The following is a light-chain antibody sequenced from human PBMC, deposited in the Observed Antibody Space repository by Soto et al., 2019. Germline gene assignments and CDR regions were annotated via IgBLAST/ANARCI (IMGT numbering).Light chain of an antibody. CDR1: QYISVD. CDR3: QRFNAAPLS. CDR2: RAS. J-gene: IGKJ5*01. Sequence: DIQMTQSPSSLSASVGDRVTITCRAIQYISVDLAWYQQKPGKVPKLLLYRASTLPSGVPSRFSGSGSGTDFTLPISSLQPQDVATYFCQRFNAAPLSFGQGTRLEIK. V-gene: IGKV1-27*01.